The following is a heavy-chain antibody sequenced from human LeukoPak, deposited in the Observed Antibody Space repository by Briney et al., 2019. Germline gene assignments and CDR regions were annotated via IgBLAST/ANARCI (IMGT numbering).Heavy chain of an antibody. J-gene: IGHJ6*02. D-gene: IGHD3-10*01. CDR1: GLNFSSHW. V-gene: IGHV3-74*01. Sequence: PGGSLRLSCAASGLNFSSHWMHWARQAPGKGLVWVSRITDDGSSTTYADSVKGRFTISRDNAKNMLYLQVNSLRAEDTAAYYCARDTRRITMVRGVIPRGMDVWGQGTTVTVSS. CDR2: ITDDGSST. CDR3: ARDTRRITMVRGVIPRGMDV.